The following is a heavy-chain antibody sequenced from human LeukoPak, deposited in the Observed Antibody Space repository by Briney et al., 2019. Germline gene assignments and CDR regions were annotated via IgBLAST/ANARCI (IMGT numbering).Heavy chain of an antibody. CDR1: GFTFSSFA. J-gene: IGHJ4*02. V-gene: IGHV3-64D*09. Sequence: GGPLRLSCSASGFTFSSFAMHWVRQAPGKGLEYVAAISRNGGSTYYADSVKGRFTISRDNSKNTLYLQMSSLRAEDTAVYLCVKDLRSDFMGVLSRYLSYWGQGTLVTVSS. D-gene: IGHD2/OR15-2a*01. CDR3: VKDLRSDFMGVLSRYLSY. CDR2: ISRNGGST.